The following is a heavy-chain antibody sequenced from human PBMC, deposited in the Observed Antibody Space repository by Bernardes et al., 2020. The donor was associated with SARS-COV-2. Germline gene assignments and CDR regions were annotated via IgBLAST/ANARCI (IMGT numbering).Heavy chain of an antibody. CDR3: TRVLDGRAGAFDI. Sequence: VGTLILSCVGSGFSLRSSWMHWVRQAPGPGPVWVSRINGDGRTPDYADSVKGRFTISRDNTKNTLYLYMNSLRDDDTAVYYCTRVLDGRAGAFDIWGQGTMVTVSS. J-gene: IGHJ3*02. V-gene: IGHV3-74*01. D-gene: IGHD2-15*01. CDR1: GFSLRSSW. CDR2: INGDGRTP.